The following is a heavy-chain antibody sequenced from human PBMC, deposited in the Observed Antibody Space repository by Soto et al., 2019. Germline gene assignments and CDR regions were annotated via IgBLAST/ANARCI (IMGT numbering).Heavy chain of an antibody. V-gene: IGHV4-59*01. D-gene: IGHD1-26*01. Sequence: SETLSLTCTVSGGSISSYYWSWIRQPPGKGLEWIGYIYYSGSTNYNPSLKSRVTISVDTSKNQFSLKLSSVTAADTAVYYCARERGATYDAFDIWGQATMVTVSS. CDR1: GGSISSYY. CDR3: ARERGATYDAFDI. J-gene: IGHJ3*02. CDR2: IYYSGST.